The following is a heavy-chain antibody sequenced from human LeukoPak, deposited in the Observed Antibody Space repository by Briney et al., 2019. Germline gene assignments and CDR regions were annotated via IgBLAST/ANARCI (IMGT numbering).Heavy chain of an antibody. Sequence: GGSLRLSCAASGFTVSSNYMSWVRQAPGKGLEWVSVIYSGGSTYYADSVKGRFTVSRDNAKNTLYLHMNSLRAEDTAVYYCTRSDSFDPWGQGTLVTVSS. CDR2: IYSGGST. CDR1: GFTVSSNY. V-gene: IGHV3-53*01. J-gene: IGHJ5*02. CDR3: TRSDSFDP.